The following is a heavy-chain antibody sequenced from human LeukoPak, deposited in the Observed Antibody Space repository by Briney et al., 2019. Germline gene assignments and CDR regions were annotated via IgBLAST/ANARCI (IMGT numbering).Heavy chain of an antibody. CDR2: ISYRGST. Sequence: SETLSLTCTVSGDGISSYHMTWIRQPPGKGLEWIGYISYRGSTNYNPSLKSRVTISVDTSKNQFSLKVSSLSAADTAVYYCAGSSAFDGFDIWGQGTMVTVSS. CDR1: GDGISSYH. J-gene: IGHJ3*02. D-gene: IGHD3-22*01. CDR3: AGSSAFDGFDI. V-gene: IGHV4-59*08.